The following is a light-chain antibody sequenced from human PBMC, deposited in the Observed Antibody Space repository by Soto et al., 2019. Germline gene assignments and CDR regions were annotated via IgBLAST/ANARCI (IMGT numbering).Light chain of an antibody. CDR2: EVR. CDR3: SAYTARSTLV. Sequence: QSALTQPASVSGSPGQSITISCTGTSDDVGGYNYVSWYQQHPGTAPKLIIYEVRNRPSGISSRFSGSRSGNTASLTISGLQSEDEGDYYCSAYTARSTLVFGGGTKVTVL. CDR1: SDDVGGYNY. J-gene: IGLJ3*02. V-gene: IGLV2-14*01.